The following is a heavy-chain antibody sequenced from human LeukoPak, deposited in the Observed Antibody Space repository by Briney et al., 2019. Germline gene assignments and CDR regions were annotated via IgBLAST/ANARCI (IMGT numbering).Heavy chain of an antibody. CDR2: IFSGGAT. CDR1: GFTVSSNY. D-gene: IGHD5-18*01. J-gene: IGHJ6*02. Sequence: PGGSLRLSCAASGFTVSSNYMTWVSQAPGKGLEWVSIIFSGGATYYADSVKGRFTISRENSKNTLYLHMTNLRVEDTAVYYCAREVGDTALNYFGIDVWGQGTTVTISS. V-gene: IGHV3-53*01. CDR3: AREVGDTALNYFGIDV.